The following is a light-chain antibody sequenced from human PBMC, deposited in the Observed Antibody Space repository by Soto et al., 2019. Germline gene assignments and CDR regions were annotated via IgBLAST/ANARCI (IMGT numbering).Light chain of an antibody. J-gene: IGKJ1*01. CDR2: DDS. CDR3: QQFKSSTWT. V-gene: IGKV1-5*01. Sequence: DSQMTQSPSTLSASVGDRVSITCLAIQSIERYVAWYQQKPGKAPNLLIYDDSSLERGVPSRFGGRGSGTEFNRTICCLQTDDCATYYCQQFKSSTWTFGQGTKVEI. CDR1: QSIERY.